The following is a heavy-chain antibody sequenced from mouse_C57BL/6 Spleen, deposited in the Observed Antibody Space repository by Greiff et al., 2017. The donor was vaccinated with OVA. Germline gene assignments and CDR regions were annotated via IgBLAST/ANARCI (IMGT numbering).Heavy chain of an antibody. Sequence: EVKLVESGGGLVQPGGSLKLSCAASGFTFSDYYMYWVRQTPEKRLEWVAYISNGGGSTYYPDTVKGRFTISRDNAKNTLYLQMSRLKSEDTAMYYCARGGYYGSLDYWGQGTTLTVSS. V-gene: IGHV5-12*01. CDR3: ARGGYYGSLDY. J-gene: IGHJ2*01. CDR1: GFTFSDYY. D-gene: IGHD1-1*02. CDR2: ISNGGGST.